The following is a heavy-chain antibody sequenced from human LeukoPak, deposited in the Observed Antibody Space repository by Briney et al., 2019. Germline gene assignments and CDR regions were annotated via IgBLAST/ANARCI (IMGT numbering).Heavy chain of an antibody. Sequence: GGSLRLSCAASGFTFRNYAMSWVRQAPGKGLEWVSAISGSGGSTYYADSVKGRFTISRDNSKNTLYLQMNSLRAEDTAVYYCAKGLTYEPDAFDIWGQGTMVTVSS. CDR3: AKGLTYEPDAFDI. D-gene: IGHD3-3*01. J-gene: IGHJ3*02. CDR1: GFTFRNYA. V-gene: IGHV3-23*01. CDR2: ISGSGGST.